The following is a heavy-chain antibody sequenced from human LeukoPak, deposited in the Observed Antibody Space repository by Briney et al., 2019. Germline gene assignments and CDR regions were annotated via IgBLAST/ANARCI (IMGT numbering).Heavy chain of an antibody. J-gene: IGHJ4*02. CDR3: ARDGELGYCSGGGCKH. V-gene: IGHV4-39*02. CDR2: IYYSGST. D-gene: IGHD2-15*01. Sequence: SETLSLTCTVSGGSISSSSYYWGWIRQPPGKGLEWIGSIYYSGSTYYNPSLKSRVTISVDTSKNQFSLKLSSVTAADTAVYYCARDGELGYCSGGGCKHWGQGTLVTVSS. CDR1: GGSISSSSYY.